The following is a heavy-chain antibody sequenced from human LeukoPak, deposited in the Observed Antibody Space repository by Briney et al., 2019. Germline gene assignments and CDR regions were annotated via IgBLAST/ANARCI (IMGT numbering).Heavy chain of an antibody. CDR2: IYYSGST. D-gene: IGHD4-23*01. Sequence: SETLSLTCTVSGVSISSSSYYWGWIRQPPGKGLEWIGNIYYSGSTYYNPSLQSRVTISVDTSKNQFSLKLSSVTAADTAVYYCARGVTAVASDYWGQGTMVTVSS. V-gene: IGHV4-39*01. J-gene: IGHJ4*02. CDR1: GVSISSSSYY. CDR3: ARGVTAVASDY.